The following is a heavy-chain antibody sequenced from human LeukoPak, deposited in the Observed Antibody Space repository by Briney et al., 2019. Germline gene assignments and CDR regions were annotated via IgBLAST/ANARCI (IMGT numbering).Heavy chain of an antibody. CDR3: ATSDQYCSSTSCAVPFDY. CDR2: IRYDGSNK. V-gene: IGHV3-30*02. Sequence: GGSLRLPCAASGFTFSSYGMHWVRQAPGKGLEWVAFIRYDGSNKYYAGSVKGRFTISRDNSKNTLYLQMNSLRAEDTAVYYCATSDQYCSSTSCAVPFDYWGQGTLVTVSS. J-gene: IGHJ4*02. CDR1: GFTFSSYG. D-gene: IGHD2-2*01.